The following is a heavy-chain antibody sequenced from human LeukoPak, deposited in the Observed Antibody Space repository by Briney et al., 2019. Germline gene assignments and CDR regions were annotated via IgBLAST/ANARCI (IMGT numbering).Heavy chain of an antibody. CDR2: TIPIFNAA. D-gene: IGHD3-22*01. J-gene: IGHJ4*01. Sequence: SVKLSCKASGGTFSNYAVSWVRQAPGQGLEWMGATIPIFNAANYAEKFKGRVTITADDTTSTAYMELRGLTSEDTALYYCARARTDYFDSSGSPFHYWGQGTLVTVSS. V-gene: IGHV1-69*13. CDR3: ARARTDYFDSSGSPFHY. CDR1: GGTFSNYA.